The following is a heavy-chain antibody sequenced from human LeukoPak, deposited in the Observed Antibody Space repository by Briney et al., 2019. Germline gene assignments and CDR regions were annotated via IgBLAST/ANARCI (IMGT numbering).Heavy chain of an antibody. D-gene: IGHD2-15*01. CDR3: ARDRGYCSGGSCYYFDY. J-gene: IGHJ4*02. CDR1: GGSISSYY. CDR2: IYTSGST. Sequence: PSETLSLTCTVSGGSISSYYWSWIRQPAGKGLEWIGRIYTSGSTNYNPSLTSRVTMSVDTSKNQFSLKLSSVNAADTAVYYFARDRGYCSGGSCYYFDYWGQGTLVTVSS. V-gene: IGHV4-4*07.